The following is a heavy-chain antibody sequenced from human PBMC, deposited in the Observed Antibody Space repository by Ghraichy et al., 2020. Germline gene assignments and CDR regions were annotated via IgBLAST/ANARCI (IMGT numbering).Heavy chain of an antibody. CDR3: ARQSGYGIAAAGSPYFDY. V-gene: IGHV4-39*01. Sequence: SETLSLTCTVSGGSISSSRYYWGWIRQPPGKGLEWIGSIYYSGSTYYNPSLKSRVTISVDTSKNQFSLKRSSETAADTAVYYCARQSGYGIAAAGSPYFDYWGQGTLVTVSS. CDR2: IYYSGST. J-gene: IGHJ4*02. D-gene: IGHD6-13*01. CDR1: GGSISSSRYY.